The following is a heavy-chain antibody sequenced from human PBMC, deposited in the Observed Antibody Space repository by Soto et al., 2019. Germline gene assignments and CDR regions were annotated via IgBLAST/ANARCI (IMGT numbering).Heavy chain of an antibody. CDR1: GFIFSNYG. CDR3: AKDGTGGPPYYFDY. Sequence: QVQLVESGGGVVQPGRSLRLSCAASGFIFSNYGMHWVRQAPGKGLEWVTIISYDGSVKYYADSVKGRFTIARDNSKNTLYLHMKSLRAEDTAVYYCAKDGTGGPPYYFDYWGQGTLVTVSS. V-gene: IGHV3-30*18. D-gene: IGHD2-8*02. J-gene: IGHJ4*02. CDR2: ISYDGSVK.